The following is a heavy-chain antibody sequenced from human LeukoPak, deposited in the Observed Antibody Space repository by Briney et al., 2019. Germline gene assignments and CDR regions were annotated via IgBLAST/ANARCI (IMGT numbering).Heavy chain of an antibody. Sequence: PSETLSLTCTVSGGSISSYYWSWIRQPPGKGLEWIGEINHSGSTNYNPSLKSRVTISVDTSKNQFSLKLSSVTAADTAVYYCAKSRAYGVGELEGWGQGTLVTVSS. J-gene: IGHJ4*02. CDR3: AKSRAYGVGELEG. D-gene: IGHD3-16*01. V-gene: IGHV4-34*01. CDR2: INHSGST. CDR1: GGSISSYY.